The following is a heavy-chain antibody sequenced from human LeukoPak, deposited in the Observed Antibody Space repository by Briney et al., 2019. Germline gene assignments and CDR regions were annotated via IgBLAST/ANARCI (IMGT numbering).Heavy chain of an antibody. CDR3: AKDLSPMVGTKTFDY. CDR2: IRYDGSNK. CDR1: GFTFSTYG. D-gene: IGHD4/OR15-4a*01. Sequence: GGSLRLSCAASGFTFSTYGMHWVRQAPGKGLEWVAFIRYDGSNKYYGDSVKGRFTISRDNSKNTLDLKMNSLRPEDTAVYSCAKDLSPMVGTKTFDYWGQGTLVTVSS. J-gene: IGHJ4*02. V-gene: IGHV3-30*02.